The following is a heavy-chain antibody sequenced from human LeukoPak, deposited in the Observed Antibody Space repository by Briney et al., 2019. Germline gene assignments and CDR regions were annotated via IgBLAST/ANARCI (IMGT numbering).Heavy chain of an antibody. D-gene: IGHD3-22*01. CDR3: ARAFHYYDSSGNPYYFDY. CDR1: GFTFSSYE. J-gene: IGHJ4*02. V-gene: IGHV3-48*03. CDR2: ISSSGSTI. Sequence: GSLRLSCAASGFTFSSYEMNWVRQAPGKGLEWVSYISSSGSTIYYADSVKGRFTISRDNAKNSLYLQMNSLRAEDTAVYYCARAFHYYDSSGNPYYFDYWGQGTLVTVSS.